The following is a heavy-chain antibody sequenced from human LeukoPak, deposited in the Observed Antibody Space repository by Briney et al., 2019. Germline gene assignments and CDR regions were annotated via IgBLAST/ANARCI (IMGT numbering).Heavy chain of an antibody. Sequence: PGGSLRLSCAASGFTFSGSAMHWVRQASGKGLEWVGRIRSEANSYATAYAASVKGRFTISRDNAKNSLYLQMNSLRAEDTAVYYCAELGITMIGGVWGKGTTVTISS. CDR2: IRSEANSYAT. CDR3: AELGITMIGGV. V-gene: IGHV3-73*01. CDR1: GFTFSGSA. J-gene: IGHJ6*04. D-gene: IGHD3-10*02.